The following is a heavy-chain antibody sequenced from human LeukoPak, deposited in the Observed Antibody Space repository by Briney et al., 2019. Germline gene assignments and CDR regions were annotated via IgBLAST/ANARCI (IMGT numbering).Heavy chain of an antibody. CDR3: ARPGYDNWFDP. J-gene: IGHJ5*02. CDR1: GYTFTSYD. D-gene: IGHD5-12*01. CDR2: MNPNSGNT. V-gene: IGHV1-8*01. Sequence: ASVKVSCKASGYTFTSYDINWVRQATAQGLEWMGWMNPNSGNTGDAQKFQGRVTMTRNTSISTAYMELSSLRSEDTAVYYCARPGYDNWFDPWGQGTLVTVSS.